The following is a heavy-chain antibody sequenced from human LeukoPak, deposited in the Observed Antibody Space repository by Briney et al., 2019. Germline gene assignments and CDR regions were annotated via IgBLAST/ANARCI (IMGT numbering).Heavy chain of an antibody. CDR3: ARETSQKGAHYMDV. D-gene: IGHD3-16*01. CDR1: GGSVNSYY. CDR2: IYDGGST. V-gene: IGHV4-4*07. J-gene: IGHJ6*03. Sequence: SETLSLTCTVSGGSVNSYYLSWIRQPAGKTLEWIGRIYDGGSTNYNPSLKSRVTMSVDTSKNQISLKLSSVTAADTAVYYCARETSQKGAHYMDVWGKGTTVTISS.